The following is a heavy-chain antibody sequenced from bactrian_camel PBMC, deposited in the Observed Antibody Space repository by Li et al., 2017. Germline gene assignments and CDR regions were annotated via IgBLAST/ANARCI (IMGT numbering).Heavy chain of an antibody. CDR2: IRIGIGLGAT. CDR3: AAKGSRLCSLTTVDPAFGY. D-gene: IGHD5*01. V-gene: IGHV3S31*01. J-gene: IGHJ6*01. Sequence: VQLVESGGGSVQAGGSLNLSCTWSGFAHSGGCVAWVRQIPGNAREGIAAIRIGIGLGATHYADSVKDRFTISRDNAKNILYLQMDDLKPEDSAMYFCAAKGSRLCSLTTVDPAFGYWGQGTQVTVS. CDR1: GFAHSGGC.